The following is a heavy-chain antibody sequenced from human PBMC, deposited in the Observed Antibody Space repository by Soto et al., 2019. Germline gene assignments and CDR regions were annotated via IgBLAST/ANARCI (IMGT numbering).Heavy chain of an antibody. Sequence: QLQLQESGPGLVKPSETLSLTCTVSVGSISSSSYYWGWIRQPPGKGLEWIGSIYYSGSTYYNPSLKSRVTISVDTSKNQFSLKLSSVTAADTAVYYCARTSRYDFWSGYYFDYWGQGTLVTVSS. CDR2: IYYSGST. CDR3: ARTSRYDFWSGYYFDY. J-gene: IGHJ4*02. CDR1: VGSISSSSYY. V-gene: IGHV4-39*01. D-gene: IGHD3-3*01.